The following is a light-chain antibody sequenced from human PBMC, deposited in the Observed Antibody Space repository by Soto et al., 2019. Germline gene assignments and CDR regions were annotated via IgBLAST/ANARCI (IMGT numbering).Light chain of an antibody. V-gene: IGKV2-30*01. J-gene: IGKJ1*01. CDR3: MQATHWPPT. CDR2: RAS. CDR1: QSLVFSDGNAY. Sequence: DVVMTQSPLSLPVTLGQPASISCKSSQSLVFSDGNAYLNWFQQRPGQSPRRLICRASNRDSGVPDRFSGSWSGTDFTLQINGVEAEDVGVYYCMQATHWPPTFGRGTRVEIK.